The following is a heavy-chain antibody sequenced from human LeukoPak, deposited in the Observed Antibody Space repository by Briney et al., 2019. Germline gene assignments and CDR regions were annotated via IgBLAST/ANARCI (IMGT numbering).Heavy chain of an antibody. CDR2: ISSSSSYI. J-gene: IGHJ3*02. CDR1: GFTFSSYS. Sequence: PGGSLRLSCAASGFTFSSYSMNWVRQAPGKGLEWVSSISSSSSYIYYADSVKGRFTISRDNAKNSLYLQMNSLRPEDTAMYYCARVDDLDAFDIWGQGTMVTVSS. D-gene: IGHD2-2*03. CDR3: ARVDDLDAFDI. V-gene: IGHV3-21*01.